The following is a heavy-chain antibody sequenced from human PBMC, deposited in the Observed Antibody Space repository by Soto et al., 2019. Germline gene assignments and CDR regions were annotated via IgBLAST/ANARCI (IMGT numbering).Heavy chain of an antibody. V-gene: IGHV1-3*01. D-gene: IGHD3-22*01. CDR3: ARRGWLSATTYYYYYYGMDV. Sequence: QVQLVQSGAEVKKPGASVEVSCKASGYTFTSYAMHWVRQAPGQRLEWMGWINAGNGNTKYSQKFQGRVTITRDTSASTAYMELSSLRSEDTAVYYCARRGWLSATTYYYYYYGMDVWGQGTTVTVSS. CDR1: GYTFTSYA. J-gene: IGHJ6*02. CDR2: INAGNGNT.